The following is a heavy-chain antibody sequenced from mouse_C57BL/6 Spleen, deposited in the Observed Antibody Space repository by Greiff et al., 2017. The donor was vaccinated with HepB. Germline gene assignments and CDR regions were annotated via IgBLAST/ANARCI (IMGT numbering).Heavy chain of an antibody. CDR1: GYTFTDYE. CDR2: IDPETGGT. D-gene: IGHD2-2*01. V-gene: IGHV1-15*01. CDR3: TTIYYGSWDY. Sequence: VKLQQSGAELVRPGASVTLSCKASGYTFTDYEMHWVKQTPVHGLEWIGAIDPETGGTAYNQKFKGKAILTADKSSSTAYMELRSLTSEDSAVYYCTTIYYGSWDYWGQGTTLTVSS. J-gene: IGHJ2*01.